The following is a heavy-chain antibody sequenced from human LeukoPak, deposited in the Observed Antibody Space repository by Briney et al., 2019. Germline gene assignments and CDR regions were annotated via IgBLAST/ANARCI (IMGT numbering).Heavy chain of an antibody. J-gene: IGHJ4*02. CDR2: IWYDGSNK. CDR3: ARGSYYYGSGSYYRLRYGSFDY. Sequence: GGSLRLSCAASGFSFSSYAMHWVRQAPGKGLEWVAVIWYDGSNKYYADSVKGRFTISRDNSKNTLYLQMNSLRAEDTAVYYCARGSYYYGSGSYYRLRYGSFDYWGQGTLVTVSS. D-gene: IGHD3-10*01. CDR1: GFSFSSYA. V-gene: IGHV3-33*01.